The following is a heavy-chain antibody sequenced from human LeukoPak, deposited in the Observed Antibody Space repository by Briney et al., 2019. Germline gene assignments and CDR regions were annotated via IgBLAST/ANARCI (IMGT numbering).Heavy chain of an antibody. CDR2: ISYDGSNK. J-gene: IGHJ4*02. D-gene: IGHD6-13*01. CDR1: GFTFSSYA. V-gene: IGHV3-30-3*01. CDR3: ARGAAGTLDY. Sequence: PGRSLRLSCAASGFTFSSYAIHWVRQAPGKGLEWVAVISYDGSNKYYADSVKGRFTISRDNSKNTLYLQMNSLRAEDTAVYYCARGAAGTLDYWGQGTLVTVSP.